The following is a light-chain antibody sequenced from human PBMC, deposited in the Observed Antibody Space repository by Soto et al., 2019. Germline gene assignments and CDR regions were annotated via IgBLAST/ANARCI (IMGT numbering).Light chain of an antibody. V-gene: IGLV2-8*01. CDR1: SSDVGRYNY. J-gene: IGLJ2*01. CDR2: KVT. Sequence: QSVLTQPPSASGSIGQSVTISCTGTSSDVGRYNYVSWYQHQPGKAPRVIIFKVTKRPSGVPDCFSGSKSGNTASLTGSGLRAEDEDDYYGSSYTGSDRLLIGGGTKLTVL. CDR3: SSYTGSDRLL.